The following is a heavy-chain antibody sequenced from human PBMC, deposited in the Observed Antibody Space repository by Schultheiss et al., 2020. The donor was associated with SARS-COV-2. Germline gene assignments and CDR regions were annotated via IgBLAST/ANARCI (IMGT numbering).Heavy chain of an antibody. V-gene: IGHV1-18*01. CDR1: GYTFTSYG. D-gene: IGHD2-15*01. J-gene: IGHJ4*02. Sequence: ASVKVSCKASGYTFTSYGISWVRQAPGQGLEWMGWISAYNGNTNYAQKLQGRVTMTTDTSTSTAYMELRSLRSDDTAVYYCARVGHAGYCSGGSCHGGYWGQGTLVTVSS. CDR2: ISAYNGNT. CDR3: ARVGHAGYCSGGSCHGGY.